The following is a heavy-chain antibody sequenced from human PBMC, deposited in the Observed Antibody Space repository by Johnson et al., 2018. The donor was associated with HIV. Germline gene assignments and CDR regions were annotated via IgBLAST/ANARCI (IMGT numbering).Heavy chain of an antibody. Sequence: QMLLVESGGGLVQPGRSLRLSCAASGFTFSSYAMHWVRQAPGKGLEWVSVIYSGGSTYYADSVKGRFTIPRDNSKNTLYLQMTSLRAEDTAVYYCATQEDYGDYYGAFDIWGQGTMVTVSS. J-gene: IGHJ3*02. CDR2: IYSGGST. D-gene: IGHD4-17*01. CDR1: GFTFSSYA. CDR3: ATQEDYGDYYGAFDI. V-gene: IGHV3-NL1*01.